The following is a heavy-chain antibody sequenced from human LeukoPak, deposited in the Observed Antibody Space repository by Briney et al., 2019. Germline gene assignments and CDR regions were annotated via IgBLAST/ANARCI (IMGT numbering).Heavy chain of an antibody. CDR1: DVSFTNYY. CDR3: AREYTLYRSGWFLDY. CDR2: ISHTGNT. D-gene: IGHD6-19*01. V-gene: IGHV4-34*01. Sequence: PSETLSLTCAVSDVSFTNYYWTWIRQSPGKGLEWLGEISHTGNTHYNPSLKSRVTVSVDISADMSTTRVSLNLKSVTAADTAVYYCAREYTLYRSGWFLDYWGQGTVVTVSS. J-gene: IGHJ4*02.